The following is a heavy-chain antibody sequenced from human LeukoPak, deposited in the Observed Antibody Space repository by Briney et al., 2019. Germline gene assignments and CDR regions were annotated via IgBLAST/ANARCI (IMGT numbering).Heavy chain of an antibody. CDR3: AHTTRPKQLVYFQH. V-gene: IGHV2-5*02. CDR2: IYWDDDK. Sequence: SGPTLVSPTQTLTLTCTFSGFSLSTSGVGVGWIRQPPGKALEWLALIYWDDDKRYSPSLKSRLTITKDTSKNQVVLTVTNMDPVDTATYYCAHTTRPKQLVYFQHWGQGTLVTVSS. D-gene: IGHD6-13*01. J-gene: IGHJ1*01. CDR1: GFSLSTSGVG.